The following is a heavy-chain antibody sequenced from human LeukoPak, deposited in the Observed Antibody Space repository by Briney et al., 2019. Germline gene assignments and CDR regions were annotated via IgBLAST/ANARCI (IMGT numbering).Heavy chain of an antibody. CDR3: ARGGTLRLLPFDY. D-gene: IGHD5/OR15-5a*01. CDR2: IKQDGSEK. J-gene: IGHJ4*02. V-gene: IGHV3-7*01. Sequence: QAGGSLRLSCAASGFTFSSYLMSWVRQAPGKGLEWVANIKQDGSEKYYVDSVKGRFTISRDNAKNSLYLQMNSLRAEDTAVYYCARGGTLRLLPFDYWGQGTLVTVSS. CDR1: GFTFSSYL.